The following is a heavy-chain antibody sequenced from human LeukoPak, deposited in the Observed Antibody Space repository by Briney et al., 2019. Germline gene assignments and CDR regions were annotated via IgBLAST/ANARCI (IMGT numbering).Heavy chain of an antibody. V-gene: IGHV4-61*01. Sequence: SETLSLTCSVSGDSVISGLYYWTWVRQPPGKGLEWIGYVYHSGSTTYNPSLKSRVTISIDTSQNKFSLKLTSVTAADTAVYYCARGARGYSYGWGQGTLVTVSS. CDR1: GDSVISGLYY. CDR2: VYHSGST. D-gene: IGHD5-18*01. J-gene: IGHJ4*01. CDR3: ARGARGYSYG.